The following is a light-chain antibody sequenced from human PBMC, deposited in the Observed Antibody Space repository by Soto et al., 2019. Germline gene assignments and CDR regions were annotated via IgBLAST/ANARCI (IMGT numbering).Light chain of an antibody. CDR1: QSITSY. J-gene: IGKJ1*01. V-gene: IGKV1-39*01. CDR3: QKYYSYPRT. Sequence: DIQMTQSPSSLSASVGDTVTITCRASQSITSYLNWYQQKPGYAPKLLIYAASSLQSGVPSRLSGSGSGTDLTLTISCLQSEDFATYYCQKYYSYPRTFGQGTKVDIK. CDR2: AAS.